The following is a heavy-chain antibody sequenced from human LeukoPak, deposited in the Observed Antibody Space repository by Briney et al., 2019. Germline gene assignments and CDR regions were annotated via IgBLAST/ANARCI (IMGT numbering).Heavy chain of an antibody. D-gene: IGHD3-3*01. J-gene: IGHJ3*02. Sequence: ASVKVSCKASGYTFTSYDINWVRQATGQGLEWMGWMNPNSGNTGYAQKFQGRVTMTRNTSISTAYMELSSLRSEDTAVYYCARVEYYYDFWSGYSDAFDIWGQGTMVTVSS. CDR2: MNPNSGNT. CDR3: ARVEYYYDFWSGYSDAFDI. V-gene: IGHV1-8*01. CDR1: GYTFTSYD.